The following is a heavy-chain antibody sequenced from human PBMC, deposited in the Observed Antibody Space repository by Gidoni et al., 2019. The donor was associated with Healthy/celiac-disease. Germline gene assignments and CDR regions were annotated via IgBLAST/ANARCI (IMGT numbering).Heavy chain of an antibody. D-gene: IGHD6-13*01. CDR1: GFTFDDYA. Sequence: EVQLVESGGVVVQPGGSLRLSCAASGFTFDDYAMHWVRQAPGKGLEWVSLISWDGGSTYYADSVKGRFTISRDNSKNSLYLQMNSLRAEDTALYYCAKDIGSAAGTWLSYWGQGTLVTVSS. V-gene: IGHV3-43D*04. CDR3: AKDIGSAAGTWLSY. CDR2: ISWDGGST. J-gene: IGHJ4*02.